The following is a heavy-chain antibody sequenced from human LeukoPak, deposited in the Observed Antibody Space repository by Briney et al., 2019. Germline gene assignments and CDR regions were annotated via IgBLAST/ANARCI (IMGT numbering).Heavy chain of an antibody. J-gene: IGHJ4*01. Sequence: GGSLRLSCAASGFTLSGYEMNWVRQAPGKGLDWVSSITSSSSFTYYADSVKGRFTISRDNAKNSLYLQMNSLRVEDTAVYYCARSVGSYYGDLWGQGTLVTVSS. D-gene: IGHD4-17*01. CDR2: ITSSSSFT. CDR3: ARSVGSYYGDL. V-gene: IGHV3-21*01. CDR1: GFTLSGYE.